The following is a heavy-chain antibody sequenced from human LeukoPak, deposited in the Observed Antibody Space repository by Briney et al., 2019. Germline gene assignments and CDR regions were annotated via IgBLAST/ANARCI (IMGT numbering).Heavy chain of an antibody. CDR2: ISASGGST. CDR3: AKIKGWKSPNYFDS. D-gene: IGHD1-1*01. J-gene: IGHJ4*01. V-gene: IGHV3-23*01. Sequence: GGSLRLSCAASGFTFSSSAMSWVRQVPGKGLEWVSGISASGGSTSYADSVRGRFTISRDNSKNTLYVQMNSLRDEDTAVYYFAKIKGWKSPNYFDSWGKEPWSPSPQ. CDR1: GFTFSSSA.